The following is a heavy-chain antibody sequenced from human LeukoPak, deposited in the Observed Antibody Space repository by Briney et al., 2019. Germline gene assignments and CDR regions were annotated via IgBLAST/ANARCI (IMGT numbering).Heavy chain of an antibody. Sequence: GGSLRLSCAASGFTFSSYSMNWVRQAPGKGLEWVSSISSSSSYIYYADSVKGRFTISRDNAKNLLYLQMNSLRAEDTAVYNCARDAHSGSHALDHWGQGTLVTVSS. CDR1: GFTFSSYS. CDR2: ISSSSSYI. D-gene: IGHD1-26*01. CDR3: ARDAHSGSHALDH. V-gene: IGHV3-21*01. J-gene: IGHJ4*02.